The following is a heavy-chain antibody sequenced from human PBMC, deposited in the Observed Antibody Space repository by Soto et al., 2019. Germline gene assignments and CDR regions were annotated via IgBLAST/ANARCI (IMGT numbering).Heavy chain of an antibody. D-gene: IGHD3-3*01. V-gene: IGHV3-48*03. CDR1: GFTLSGFD. CDR3: AREVDLWGGWKNGMDV. Sequence: PGGSLRLSCEASGFTLSGFDMNWVRQAPGKGLEWVSHISRDGSSVYYADSVKGRFTISRDNARNSLSLHMNSLIVEDTAVYYCAREVDLWGGWKNGMDVWGQGITVTVSS. J-gene: IGHJ6*02. CDR2: ISRDGSSV.